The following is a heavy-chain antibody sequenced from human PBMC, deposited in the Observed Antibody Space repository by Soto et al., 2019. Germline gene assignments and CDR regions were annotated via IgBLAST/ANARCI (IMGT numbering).Heavy chain of an antibody. CDR1: GFTFSGSA. Sequence: GGSLRLSCAASGFTFSGSAMHWVRQASGKGLEWVGRIRSKANSYATAYAASVKGRFTISRDDSKNTAYLQMNSLKTEDTAVYYCRAGSSSGAGDYWGQGTLVTVSS. CDR2: IRSKANSYAT. J-gene: IGHJ4*02. V-gene: IGHV3-73*01. CDR3: RAGSSSGAGDY. D-gene: IGHD6-6*01.